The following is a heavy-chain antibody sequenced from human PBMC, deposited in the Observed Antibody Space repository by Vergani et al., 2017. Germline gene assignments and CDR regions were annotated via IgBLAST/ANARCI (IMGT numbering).Heavy chain of an antibody. D-gene: IGHD6-13*01. CDR3: AGRRRQLVGYNWFDP. CDR2: IKRDGSEK. CDR1: GFTFSSYW. V-gene: IGHV3-7*01. J-gene: IGHJ5*02. Sequence: EVQLVESGGGLVQPGGSLRLSCAASGFTFSSYWMSWVRQAPGKGLEWVANIKRDGSEKYYVDSVKGRFTISRDNAKNSLYLQMNSLRAEDTAVYYCAGRRRQLVGYNWFDPWGQGTLVTVSS.